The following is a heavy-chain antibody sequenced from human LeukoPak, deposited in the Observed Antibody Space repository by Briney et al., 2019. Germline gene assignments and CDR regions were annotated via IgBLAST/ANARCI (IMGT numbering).Heavy chain of an antibody. CDR3: ASRAHDTRGYYYGGARY. V-gene: IGHV4-34*01. D-gene: IGHD3-22*01. J-gene: IGHJ4*02. CDR1: GGSFSGYY. Sequence: SETLSLTCAVYGGSFSGYYWSWIRQPPGKGLEWIGEINHSGGTNYNPSLESRVTISVDTSKNQFSLKLSSVTAADTAVHFCASRAHDTRGYYYGGARYWGQGTLVTVSS. CDR2: INHSGGT.